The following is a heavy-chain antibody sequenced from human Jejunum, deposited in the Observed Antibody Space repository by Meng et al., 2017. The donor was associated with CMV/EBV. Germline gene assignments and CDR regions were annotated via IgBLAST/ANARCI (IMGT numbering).Heavy chain of an antibody. CDR1: GGSISDYY. D-gene: IGHD1-14*01. CDR3: ARDMHREVGIQDY. Sequence: QVQLQESGPGLVKPSETLSLTCTVSGGSISDYYWSWIRQPAGKGLEWIGRIYSNGATNYNPSLKSRVTMSVDTSKNQFSLKLSPVTAEDTAVYFCARDMHREVGIQDYWAQGTLVTVSS. CDR2: IYSNGAT. J-gene: IGHJ4*02. V-gene: IGHV4-4*07.